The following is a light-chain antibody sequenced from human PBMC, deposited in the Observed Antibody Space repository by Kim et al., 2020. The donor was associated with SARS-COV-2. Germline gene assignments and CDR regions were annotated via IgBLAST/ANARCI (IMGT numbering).Light chain of an antibody. J-gene: IGLJ3*02. V-gene: IGLV1-44*01. CDR3: ATWDDSLNAWV. CDR2: RNN. CDR1: NSNIGVNT. Sequence: GHMVTISCSRSNSNIGVNTITWYQQFPGTAPKLLIYRNNQRPSEVPDRFSGSKSGTSASLALSGLLSEDEADYYCATWDDSLNAWVFGGGTQLTVL.